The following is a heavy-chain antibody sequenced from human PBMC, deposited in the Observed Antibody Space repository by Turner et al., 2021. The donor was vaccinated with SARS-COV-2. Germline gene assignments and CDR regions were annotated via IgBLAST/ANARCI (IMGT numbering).Heavy chain of an antibody. CDR1: GFTVSSNY. CDR3: ARDGAWKPEGMDV. CDR2: IYSGGST. J-gene: IGHJ6*02. V-gene: IGHV3-53*01. D-gene: IGHD1-1*01. Sequence: GGSLRPSCAASGFTVSSNYMSWVRQAPGKGLEWVSVIYSGGSTYYADSVKGRFTISRDNSKNTLYLQMNSLRAEDTAVYYCARDGAWKPEGMDVWGQGTTVTVSS.